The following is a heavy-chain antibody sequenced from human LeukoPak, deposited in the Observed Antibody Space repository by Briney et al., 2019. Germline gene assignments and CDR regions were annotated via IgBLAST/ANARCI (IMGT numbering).Heavy chain of an antibody. Sequence: GGSLRLSCAASGFTFSSYSMNWVRQAPGKGLEWVSYISSSSSTIYYADSVKGRFTISRDNAKNSLYLQMNSLRAEGTAVYYCAREESYYYYMDVWGKGTTVTVSS. CDR3: AREESYYYYMDV. D-gene: IGHD3-10*01. J-gene: IGHJ6*03. CDR2: ISSSSSTI. CDR1: GFTFSSYS. V-gene: IGHV3-48*04.